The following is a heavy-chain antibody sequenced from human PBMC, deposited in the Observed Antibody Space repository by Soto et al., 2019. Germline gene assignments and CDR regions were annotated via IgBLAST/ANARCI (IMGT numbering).Heavy chain of an antibody. V-gene: IGHV3-74*01. Sequence: GGSLRLSCAASGFTFSGDWMHWVRQGAGKGLVWVSRINMDGSSTNYADSVKGRFTISRDNAKNTLYLQMNSLRVDDTAVYYCARGPRGLYQHDYWGQGARVTVSS. CDR3: ARGPRGLYQHDY. D-gene: IGHD2-2*01. CDR2: INMDGSST. J-gene: IGHJ4*02. CDR1: GFTFSGDW.